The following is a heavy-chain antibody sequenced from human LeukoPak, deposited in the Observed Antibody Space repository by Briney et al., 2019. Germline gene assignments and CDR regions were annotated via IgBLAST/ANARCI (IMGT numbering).Heavy chain of an antibody. Sequence: ASVKVSCKASGYTFTSYAISWVRQAPGQGLEWMGGIIPIFGTANYAQKFQGRVTITADESTSTAYMELSSLRSEDTAVYYCARIEPDHYDYGGNGWYFDLWGRGTLVTVSS. CDR1: GYTFTSYA. V-gene: IGHV1-69*13. CDR3: ARIEPDHYDYGGNGWYFDL. CDR2: IIPIFGTA. J-gene: IGHJ2*01. D-gene: IGHD4-23*01.